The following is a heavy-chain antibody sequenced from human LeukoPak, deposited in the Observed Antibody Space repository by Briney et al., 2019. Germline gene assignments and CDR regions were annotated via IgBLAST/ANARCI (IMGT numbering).Heavy chain of an antibody. CDR3: ARGIAAAGTSFDY. Sequence: ASVKVSCKASGYTFTGYYMHWVRQAPGQGLEWMGWINPNSGGTNYAQKFQGRVTMTRDTSISTAYMELSSLRSDDTAVYYCARGIAAAGTSFDYWGQGTLVTVSS. D-gene: IGHD6-13*01. CDR1: GYTFTGYY. CDR2: INPNSGGT. J-gene: IGHJ4*02. V-gene: IGHV1-2*02.